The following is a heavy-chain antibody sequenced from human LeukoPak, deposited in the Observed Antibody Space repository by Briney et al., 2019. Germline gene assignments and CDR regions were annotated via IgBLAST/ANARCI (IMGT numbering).Heavy chain of an antibody. Sequence: GASVKVSCKASGGTFSSYAISWVRQAPGQGLEWMGGIIPIFGTANYAQKFQGRVTMTEDTSTDTAYMELSSLRSEDTAVYYCATFGVTTGFDYWGQGTLVTVSS. CDR3: ATFGVTTGFDY. D-gene: IGHD4-17*01. J-gene: IGHJ4*02. CDR2: IIPIFGTA. V-gene: IGHV1-69*06. CDR1: GGTFSSYA.